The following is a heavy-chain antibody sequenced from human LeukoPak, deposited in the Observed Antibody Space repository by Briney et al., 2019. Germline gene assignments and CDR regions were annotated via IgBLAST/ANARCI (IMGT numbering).Heavy chain of an antibody. CDR1: GGSISSYY. J-gene: IGHJ4*02. CDR3: ARDPRYCSSTSCYKGVYYFDY. CDR2: IYTSGST. D-gene: IGHD2-2*02. Sequence: SETLSLTCTVSGGSISSYYWSWIRQPAGKGLEWIGRIYTSGSTNYNPSLKGRVTMSVDTSKNQFSLKLSSVTAADTAVYYCARDPRYCSSTSCYKGVYYFDYWGQGTLVTVSS. V-gene: IGHV4-4*07.